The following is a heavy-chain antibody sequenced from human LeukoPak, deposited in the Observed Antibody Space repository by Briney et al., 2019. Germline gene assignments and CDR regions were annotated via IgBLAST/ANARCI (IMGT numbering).Heavy chain of an antibody. V-gene: IGHV4-34*01. J-gene: IGHJ5*02. Sequence: TSSETLSLTCAVYGGSFSGYYWSWIRQPPGKGLEWIGEINHSGSTNYNPSLKSRVTISVDTSKNQFSLKLSSVTAADTAVYYCARGGIVVVPAALGVWFDPWGQGTLVTVSS. CDR3: ARGGIVVVPAALGVWFDP. CDR2: INHSGST. D-gene: IGHD2-2*01. CDR1: GGSFSGYY.